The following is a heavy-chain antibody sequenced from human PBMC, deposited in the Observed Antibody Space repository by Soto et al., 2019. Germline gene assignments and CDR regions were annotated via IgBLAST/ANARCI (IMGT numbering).Heavy chain of an antibody. CDR2: ISAYNGNT. D-gene: IGHD1-26*01. CDR3: ARVWVGTTFAYYYGMDV. Sequence: QVQLVQSGAEVKKPGASVKVSCKASGYTFTNYGINWVRQAPGQGLEWMGWISAYNGNTNYAQKLQGRVTMTTDTSTSTAYMELRSRRSDDTAVYYCARVWVGTTFAYYYGMDVWGQGTTVTVSS. V-gene: IGHV1-18*01. J-gene: IGHJ6*02. CDR1: GYTFTNYG.